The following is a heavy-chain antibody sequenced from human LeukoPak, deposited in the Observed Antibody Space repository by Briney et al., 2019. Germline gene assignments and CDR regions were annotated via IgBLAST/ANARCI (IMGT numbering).Heavy chain of an antibody. CDR1: GFTFSSYW. J-gene: IGHJ4*02. D-gene: IGHD3-3*01. CDR2: IKQDGSEK. V-gene: IGHV3-7*01. CDR3: AILPPPYYDFWSGYYTLFDY. Sequence: GGSLRLSCAASGFTFSSYWMSWVRQAPGKGLEWVANIKQDGSEKYYVDSVKGRFTISRDNAKNSLYLQMNSLRAEDTAVYYCAILPPPYYDFWSGYYTLFDYWGQGTLVTVSS.